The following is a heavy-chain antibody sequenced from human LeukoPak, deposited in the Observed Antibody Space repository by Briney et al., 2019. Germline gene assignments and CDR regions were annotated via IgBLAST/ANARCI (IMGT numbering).Heavy chain of an antibody. Sequence: PGGSLRLSCAASGFTFSSYGMHWVRQAPGKGLEWVAVIWYDGSNKYYADSVKGRFTISRDNSKNTLYLQMNSLRAEDTAVYYCAREVAVAGTWWLRYYYYGMDVWGQGTTVTVSS. CDR2: IWYDGSNK. CDR1: GFTFSSYG. D-gene: IGHD6-19*01. CDR3: AREVAVAGTWWLRYYYYGMDV. J-gene: IGHJ6*02. V-gene: IGHV3-33*01.